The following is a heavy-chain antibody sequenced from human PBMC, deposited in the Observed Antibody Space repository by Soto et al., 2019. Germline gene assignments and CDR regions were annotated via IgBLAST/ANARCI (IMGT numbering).Heavy chain of an antibody. Sequence: QVQLIQSEAEVQKPGSSVRVSCTASGGIFGSHGFSWVRQAPGQRLEWVGGFIPILRTLTYTEKFQARVRIAADESTNTVYLDLSSLTSEDTAVYYCVRDRRIYYSDPHDEFVASDYEVWGQGTMVSVSS. V-gene: IGHV1-69*01. CDR1: GGIFGSHG. J-gene: IGHJ3*01. CDR2: FIPILRTL. D-gene: IGHD3-22*01. CDR3: VRDRRIYYSDPHDEFVASDYEV.